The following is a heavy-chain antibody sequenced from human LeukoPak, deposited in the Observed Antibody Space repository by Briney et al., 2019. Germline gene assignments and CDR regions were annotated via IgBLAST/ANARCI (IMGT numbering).Heavy chain of an antibody. J-gene: IGHJ5*02. CDR2: IYTSGST. CDR1: GGSISSGSYY. D-gene: IGHD2-15*01. Sequence: SETLSLTCTVSGGSISSGSYYWSWIRQPAGKGLEWIGRIYTSGSTNYNPSLGSRVTISVDTSKNQNQFSLKLSTVTAADTAVYYCARGVGGYCSGGSCYSAPNWFDPWAQGTLVTVSS. CDR3: ARGVGGYCSGGSCYSAPNWFDP. V-gene: IGHV4-61*02.